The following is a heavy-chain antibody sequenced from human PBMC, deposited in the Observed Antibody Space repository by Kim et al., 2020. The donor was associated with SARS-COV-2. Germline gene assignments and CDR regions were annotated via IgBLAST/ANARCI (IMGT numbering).Heavy chain of an antibody. J-gene: IGHJ3*02. CDR3: ARVSPKGQWLVRVNAID. CDR1: GFTFSRYA. V-gene: IGHV3-23*01. D-gene: IGHD6-19*01. Sequence: GGSLRLSCAASGFTFSRYAMSWVRQAPGKGLEWVSAISGRGGSTFKEYTAHGRCTFSRANSEATLYPQMNRLRAKNAAVYYCARVSPKGQWLVRVNAID. CDR2: ISGRGGST.